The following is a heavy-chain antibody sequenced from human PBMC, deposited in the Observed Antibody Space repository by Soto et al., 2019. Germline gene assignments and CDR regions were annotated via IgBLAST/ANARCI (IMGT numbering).Heavy chain of an antibody. CDR2: ISYDGSNK. V-gene: IGHV3-30*18. J-gene: IGHJ6*02. CDR3: AKEYCGGDCYPKSYGMDV. CDR1: GFTFSSYG. D-gene: IGHD2-21*02. Sequence: GGSLRLSCAASGFTFSSYGMHWVLQAPGKGLEWVAVISYDGSNKYYADSVKGRFTISRDNSKNTLYLQMNSLRAEDTAVYYCAKEYCGGDCYPKSYGMDVWGQGTTVTV.